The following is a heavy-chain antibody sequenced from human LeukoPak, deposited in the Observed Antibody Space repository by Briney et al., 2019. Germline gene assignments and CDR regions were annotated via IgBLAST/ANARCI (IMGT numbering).Heavy chain of an antibody. CDR2: ISSSSSTI. CDR1: GFTFSSYS. D-gene: IGHD2-8*01. V-gene: IGHV3-48*01. Sequence: PGGSLRLSCAASGFTFSSYSMNWVRQAPGKGLEWVSYISSSSSTIYYADSVKGRFTISRDNAKNSLYLQMNSLRAEDTAVYYCARDTNGVPLGDWSQGTLVTVSS. J-gene: IGHJ4*02. CDR3: ARDTNGVPLGD.